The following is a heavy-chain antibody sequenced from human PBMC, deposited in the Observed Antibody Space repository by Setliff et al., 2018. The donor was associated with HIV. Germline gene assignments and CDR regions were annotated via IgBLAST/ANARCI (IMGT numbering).Heavy chain of an antibody. J-gene: IGHJ6*02. Sequence: GESLKISCKGSGYGFTSYWISWVRQMPGKGLEWMGRIDPSDSYTNYSPSFQGHVTISADKSISTAYLQWSSLKASDTAMYYCARGVTTSHYYYGMDVWGQGTTVTVSS. CDR3: ARGVTTSHYYYGMDV. V-gene: IGHV5-10-1*01. CDR2: IDPSDSYT. D-gene: IGHD4-17*01. CDR1: GYGFTSYW.